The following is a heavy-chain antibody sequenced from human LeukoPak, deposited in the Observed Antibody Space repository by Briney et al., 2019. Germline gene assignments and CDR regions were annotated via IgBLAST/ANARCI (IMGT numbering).Heavy chain of an antibody. D-gene: IGHD3-16*01. CDR3: ATLNGGRLGY. CDR2: IYTSGST. J-gene: IGHJ4*02. Sequence: SETLSLTCTVSGGSISSGSYYWSWIRQPAGKGLEWIGRIYTSGSTNYNPSLKSRVTISVDTSKNQFSLKLSSGTAADTAVYYWATLNGGRLGYWGQGTLVTVSS. V-gene: IGHV4-61*02. CDR1: GGSISSGSYY.